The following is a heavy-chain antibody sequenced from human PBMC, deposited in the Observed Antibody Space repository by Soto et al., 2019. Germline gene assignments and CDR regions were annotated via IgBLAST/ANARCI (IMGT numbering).Heavy chain of an antibody. D-gene: IGHD2-2*01. J-gene: IGHJ5*02. V-gene: IGHV3-48*02. CDR1: GFTFSSYS. CDR3: ARDVGDIVVVPAVTWFDP. Sequence: GGSLRLSCAASGFTFSSYSMNWVRQAPGKGLEWVSYISSSSSTIYYADSVKGRFTISRDNAKNSLYLQMNSLRDEDTAVYYCARDVGDIVVVPAVTWFDPWGQGTLVTVSS. CDR2: ISSSSSTI.